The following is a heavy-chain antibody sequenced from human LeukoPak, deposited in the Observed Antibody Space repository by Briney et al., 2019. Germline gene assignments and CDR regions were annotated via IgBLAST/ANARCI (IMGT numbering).Heavy chain of an antibody. D-gene: IGHD3-3*01. V-gene: IGHV4-31*03. CDR1: SGSFSSGGYY. CDR2: IYHTGDT. J-gene: IGHJ5*02. CDR3: ARRNDPWSGPRNWFDP. Sequence: SETLSLTCTVSSGSFSSGGYYWSWIRQHPGKGLEWIGNIYHTGDTFYNPSLQSRFIISVDTSKNQFSLKVSSVTAADTAIYYCARRNDPWSGPRNWFDPWGQGILVTVSS.